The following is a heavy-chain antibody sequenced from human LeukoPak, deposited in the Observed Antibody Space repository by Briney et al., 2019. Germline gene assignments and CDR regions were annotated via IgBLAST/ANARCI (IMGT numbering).Heavy chain of an antibody. CDR1: GLAFSNTG. CDR2: ISPTGEGT. J-gene: IGHJ4*02. D-gene: IGHD1-26*01. Sequence: GWSLRLSCAASGLAFSNTGMTWDRQAPGRGLEWVSTISPTGEGTHYADSVKGRFTISRDNSKNTLSLEMNSLRADDTATYYCARDVGGAWPFDYWGQGTRVIVSS. CDR3: ARDVGGAWPFDY. V-gene: IGHV3-23*01.